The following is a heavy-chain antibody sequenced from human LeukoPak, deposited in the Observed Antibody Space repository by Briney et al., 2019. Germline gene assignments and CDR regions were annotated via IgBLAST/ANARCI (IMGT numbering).Heavy chain of an antibody. V-gene: IGHV3-30-3*01. CDR1: GFTFSSYG. CDR2: ISYDGSNK. D-gene: IGHD6-13*01. Sequence: GRSLRLSCAASGFTFSSYGIHWVRQAPGKGLEWVAVISYDGSNKYYADSVKGRFTISRDNAQNSLYLQMNSLRAEDTAIYYCATSTAAAGTDWGQGTLVTVSS. J-gene: IGHJ4*02. CDR3: ATSTAAAGTD.